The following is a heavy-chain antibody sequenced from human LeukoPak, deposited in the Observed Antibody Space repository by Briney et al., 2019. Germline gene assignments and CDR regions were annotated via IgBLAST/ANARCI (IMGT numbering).Heavy chain of an antibody. Sequence: PSETLSLTCTVSGGSISSSSYYWGWIRQPPGKGLEWIRSIYYSGSTYYNPSLKSRVTISVDTSKNQFSLKLSSVTAADTAVYYCARCNQGSNQVGYWYFDLWGRGTLVTVSS. J-gene: IGHJ2*01. CDR2: IYYSGST. CDR3: ARCNQGSNQVGYWYFDL. D-gene: IGHD1-26*01. V-gene: IGHV4-39*01. CDR1: GGSISSSSYY.